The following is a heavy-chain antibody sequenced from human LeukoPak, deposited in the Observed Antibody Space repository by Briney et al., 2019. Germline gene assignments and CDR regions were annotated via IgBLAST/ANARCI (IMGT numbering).Heavy chain of an antibody. Sequence: PGGALRHSCVATGFTFSAYKMNWVRQAPGKGLEWFSYISSSRGTIYYADSVKGRFSISRDNAKHSLYLQMNSLRDEDTGVYYCARNMTFCSGGSCYSLGLDIWGQRTMGTVSS. CDR1: GFTFSAYK. J-gene: IGHJ3*02. CDR3: ARNMTFCSGGSCYSLGLDI. V-gene: IGHV3-48*02. CDR2: ISSSRGTI. D-gene: IGHD2-15*01.